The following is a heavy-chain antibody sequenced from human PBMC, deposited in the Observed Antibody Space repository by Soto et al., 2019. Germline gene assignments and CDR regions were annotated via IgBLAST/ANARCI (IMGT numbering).Heavy chain of an antibody. V-gene: IGHV4-38-2*02. CDR1: GYSISNGDY. CDR3: ARNTSTYFDS. J-gene: IGHJ4*02. CDR2: VYYSGST. Sequence: QVQLRESGPGLVEPSETLSLTCTVSGYSISNGDYWGWIRQAPGKGLEWIGSVYYSGSTHYEPSLRGRIAISVDTLKNQFSLRLPSVTAADTAMYFCARNTSTYFDSWGQGIPVTVSS.